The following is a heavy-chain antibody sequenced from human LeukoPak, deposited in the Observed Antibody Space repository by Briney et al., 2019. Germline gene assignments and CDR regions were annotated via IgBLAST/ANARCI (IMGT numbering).Heavy chain of an antibody. V-gene: IGHV4-39*01. CDR3: ASLYSGYALGDY. CDR1: GGSISSSSYY. CDR2: IYYSGST. Sequence: SETLSLTCTVSGGSISSSSYYCGWIRQPPGKGLEWIGSIYYSGSTYYNPSLKSRVTISVDTSKNQFSLKLSSVTAADTAVYYCASLYSGYALGDYWGQGTLVTVSS. D-gene: IGHD5-12*01. J-gene: IGHJ4*02.